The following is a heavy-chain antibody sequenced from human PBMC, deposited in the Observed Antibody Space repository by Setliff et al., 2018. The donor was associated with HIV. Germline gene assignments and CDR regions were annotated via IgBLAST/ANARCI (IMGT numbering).Heavy chain of an antibody. J-gene: IGHJ6*03. CDR1: DDSINSGAYY. CDR3: ARSQGIGNYYMDV. V-gene: IGHV4-31*11. D-gene: IGHD2-15*01. Sequence: SETLSLTCAVSDDSINSGAYYWSWIRQHPGKGLDWIGYIFNSGSAYYNPSLKSRLSISRDDAKNSLFLQVDSLTAEDTAVYYCARSQGIGNYYMDVWGKGTTVTVSS. CDR2: IFNSGSA.